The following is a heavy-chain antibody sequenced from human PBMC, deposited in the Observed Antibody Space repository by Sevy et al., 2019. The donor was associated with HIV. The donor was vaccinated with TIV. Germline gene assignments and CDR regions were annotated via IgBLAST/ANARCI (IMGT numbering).Heavy chain of an antibody. D-gene: IGHD2-21*01. V-gene: IGHV4-59*01. CDR1: GGSISSYY. Sequence: SETLSLTCSVSGGSISSYYWNWIRQPPGKGLERIGYIYSSGSTNYNPSLKSRVTISVDMSKNQFSLKLSSVTAADPAGYYCARSHLAFCGGDCFSPYYFDSWGQGTLVTVSS. J-gene: IGHJ4*02. CDR3: ARSHLAFCGGDCFSPYYFDS. CDR2: IYSSGST.